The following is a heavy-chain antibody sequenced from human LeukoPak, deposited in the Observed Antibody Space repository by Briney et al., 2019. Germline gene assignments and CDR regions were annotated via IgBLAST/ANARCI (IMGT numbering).Heavy chain of an antibody. CDR3: ARRDWVSGAVRAFDI. Sequence: GGSLRLSCVGSGFMFSDYYTSWIRQAPGKGREWVSYISNESVDKYCVDSVGGRFNISRDNAKKSMYLQMSGVRVEDTAVYYCARRDWVSGAVRAFDIWGQGTMVTVSS. CDR2: ISNESVDK. J-gene: IGHJ3*02. V-gene: IGHV3-11*04. CDR1: GFMFSDYY. D-gene: IGHD3-3*01.